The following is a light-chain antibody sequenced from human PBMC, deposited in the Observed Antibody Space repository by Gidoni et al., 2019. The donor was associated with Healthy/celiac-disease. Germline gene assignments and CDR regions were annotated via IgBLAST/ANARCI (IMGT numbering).Light chain of an antibody. V-gene: IGKV3-11*01. Sequence: FTHSPPTLSLSPGERPTLSRRASQSVNSYLAWYQQKPGQAPRLHIYDASNSATGIPARFSGSGTGTNFTLTISNLEPEEFAVYYCQQRSNWPLTFGGGTKVEIK. J-gene: IGKJ4*01. CDR2: DAS. CDR3: QQRSNWPLT. CDR1: QSVNSY.